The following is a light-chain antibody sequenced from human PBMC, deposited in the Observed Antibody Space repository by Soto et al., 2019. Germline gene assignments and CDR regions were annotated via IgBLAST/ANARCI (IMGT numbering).Light chain of an antibody. CDR3: QHYGSLVLT. J-gene: IGKJ4*01. CDR2: GAS. Sequence: EIVLTQSPGTLSLSPGERATLSCRASQSVSSTYLAWYQQKPGQAPRLLLYGASSRATGIPDRFSGSGFGTDFTLTISRLEPEDFAVYYCQHYGSLVLTFGGGTKVEIK. V-gene: IGKV3-20*01. CDR1: QSVSSTY.